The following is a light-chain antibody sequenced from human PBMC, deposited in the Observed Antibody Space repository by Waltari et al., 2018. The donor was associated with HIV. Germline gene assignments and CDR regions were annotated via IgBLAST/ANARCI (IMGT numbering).Light chain of an antibody. CDR2: NNN. Sequence: QSVLTQPPSASGTPGQRVAISCSGSSPNIGSNTVNWYQQLPGTAPKLLIYNNNQRPSGVPDRFSGSKSGTSASLAINGLQSEDEADYYCAAWDDSLDGPVFGGGTKLTVL. V-gene: IGLV1-44*01. CDR3: AAWDDSLDGPV. CDR1: SPNIGSNT. J-gene: IGLJ3*02.